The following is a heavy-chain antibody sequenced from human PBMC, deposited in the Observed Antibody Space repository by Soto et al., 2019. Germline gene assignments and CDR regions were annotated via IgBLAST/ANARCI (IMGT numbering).Heavy chain of an antibody. Sequence: ASVKVSCKASGYTFTSYYMHWVRQAPGQGLEWMGIINPSGGSTSYAQKFQGRVTMTRDTSTSTVYMELSSLRSEDTAVYYCARDSFGAGILVVPAGPGDVAFDLRGQGTTVTVSS. CDR1: GYTFTSYY. CDR2: INPSGGST. D-gene: IGHD2-2*01. CDR3: ARDSFGAGILVVPAGPGDVAFDL. J-gene: IGHJ3*01. V-gene: IGHV1-46*03.